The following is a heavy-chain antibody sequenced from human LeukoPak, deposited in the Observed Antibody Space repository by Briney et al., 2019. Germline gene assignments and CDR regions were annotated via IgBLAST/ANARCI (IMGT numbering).Heavy chain of an antibody. D-gene: IGHD3-22*01. V-gene: IGHV1-18*01. CDR2: ISAYNGNT. J-gene: IGHJ3*02. CDR1: GYTFTSYG. Sequence: GASVKVSCKASGYTFTSYGISWVRQAPGQGLEWMGWISAYNGNTNYAQKLLGRVTMATGTSPSTADMELRRLRADDAAVYYCGREVGRAYYYDSSGAYDAFDIWGQGTMVTVSS. CDR3: GREVGRAYYYDSSGAYDAFDI.